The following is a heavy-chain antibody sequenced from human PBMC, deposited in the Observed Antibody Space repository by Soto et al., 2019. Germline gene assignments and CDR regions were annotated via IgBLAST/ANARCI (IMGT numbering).Heavy chain of an antibody. Sequence: GGSLRLSCAASGFTFSNAWMSWVRQAPGKGLELVGRIKSKTDGGTTDYAAPVKGRFTISRDDSKNTLYLRMNSLKTEDTAVYYCTTAFGWSLGAFDIWGQGTMVTVSS. CDR3: TTAFGWSLGAFDI. J-gene: IGHJ3*02. D-gene: IGHD3-10*01. V-gene: IGHV3-15*01. CDR2: IKSKTDGGTT. CDR1: GFTFSNAW.